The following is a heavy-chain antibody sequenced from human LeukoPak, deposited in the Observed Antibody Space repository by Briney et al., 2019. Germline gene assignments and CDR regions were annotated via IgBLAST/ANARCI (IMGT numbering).Heavy chain of an antibody. CDR1: GFTVSSNY. CDR2: IYSGGST. Sequence: PGGSLRLSCAASGFTVSSNYMSWVRQAPGKGLEWVSVIYSGGSTYYADSVKGRFTISRDNAKNSLYLQMNSLRAEDTAVYYCARDHYDFWSGYYYYYMDVWGKGTTVTVSS. CDR3: ARDHYDFWSGYYYYYMDV. D-gene: IGHD3-3*01. V-gene: IGHV3-53*01. J-gene: IGHJ6*03.